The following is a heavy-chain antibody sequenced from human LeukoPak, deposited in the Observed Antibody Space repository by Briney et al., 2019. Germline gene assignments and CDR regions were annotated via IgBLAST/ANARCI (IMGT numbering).Heavy chain of an antibody. J-gene: IGHJ4*02. CDR1: GGTFSSYA. D-gene: IGHD6-6*01. CDR3: ARNAGCASSSYYFDY. Sequence: ASVKVSCKASGGTFSSYAISWVRQAPGQGLEWMGGIIPIFGTANYAQKFQGRVTITADESTSTAYMELSSLRSEDTAVYYCARNAGCASSSYYFDYWGQGTLVTVSS. CDR2: IIPIFGTA. V-gene: IGHV1-69*13.